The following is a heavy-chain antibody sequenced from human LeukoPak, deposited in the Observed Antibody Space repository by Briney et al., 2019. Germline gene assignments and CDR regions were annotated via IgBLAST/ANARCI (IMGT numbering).Heavy chain of an antibody. J-gene: IGHJ6*03. V-gene: IGHV1-69*01. CDR2: IIPIFGTA. D-gene: IGHD6-19*01. Sequence: GASVTVSCMASGGTFSSYAISWVRQAPGHGLEWMGGIIPIFGTANYAQKFQGRVTITADESTSTAYMELSSLRSEDTAVYYCARAPQAVAGYYYYYMDVWGKGTTVTVSS. CDR3: ARAPQAVAGYYYYYMDV. CDR1: GGTFSSYA.